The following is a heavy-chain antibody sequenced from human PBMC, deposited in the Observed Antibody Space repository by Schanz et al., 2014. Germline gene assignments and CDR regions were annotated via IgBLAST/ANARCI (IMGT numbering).Heavy chain of an antibody. CDR2: INAHTGNT. CDR3: ARVHIATYRYNSPGAFDI. Sequence: QLMQSGSEVRKPGASVKVSCKASGYIFGSHGMTWVRQAPGQGPELMGWINAHTGNTQYAQKFQGRVNMTRDTVTTTVHLELTRLRTDDTANYYCARVHIATYRYNSPGAFDIWGQGTRVTVSS. V-gene: IGHV1-18*01. CDR1: GYIFGSHG. J-gene: IGHJ3*02. D-gene: IGHD3-16*02.